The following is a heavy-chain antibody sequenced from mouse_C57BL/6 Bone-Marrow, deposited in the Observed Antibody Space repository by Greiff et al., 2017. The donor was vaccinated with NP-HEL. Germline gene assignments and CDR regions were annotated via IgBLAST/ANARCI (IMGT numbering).Heavy chain of an antibody. CDR2: IRSKSNNYAS. J-gene: IGHJ3*01. D-gene: IGHD2-3*01. CDR1: GFSFNTYA. CDR3: VRPYEGYYGGWFAY. Sequence: EVQLVESGGGLVQPKGSLKLSCAASGFSFNTYAMNWVRQAPGKGLEWVARIRSKSNNYASYYADSVKDRFTTSSDDSESMLYMQMNNLKTEYTAMYFCVRPYEGYYGGWFAYWGQGTLVTVSA. V-gene: IGHV10-1*01.